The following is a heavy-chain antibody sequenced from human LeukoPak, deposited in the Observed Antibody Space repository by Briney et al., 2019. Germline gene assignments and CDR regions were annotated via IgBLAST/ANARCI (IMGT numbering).Heavy chain of an antibody. J-gene: IGHJ5*02. CDR1: VYTFTGYY. CDR2: INPNSGGT. V-gene: IGHV1-2*02. Sequence: ASVKVSCKASVYTFTGYYMHWVRQAPGQGLEWMGWINPNSGGTNYAQKFQGRVTMTRDTSISTAYMELSRLRSDDTAVYYCARVPDYYGSGSSSNWFDPWGQGTLVTVSS. CDR3: ARVPDYYGSGSSSNWFDP. D-gene: IGHD3-10*01.